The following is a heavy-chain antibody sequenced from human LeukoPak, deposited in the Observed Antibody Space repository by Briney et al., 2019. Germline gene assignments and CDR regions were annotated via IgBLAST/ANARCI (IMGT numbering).Heavy chain of an antibody. Sequence: TGGSLRLSCAASGFTFSSYGMHWVRQAPGKGLEWVAVISYDGSNKYYADSVKGRFTISRDNSKNTLYLQMNSLRAEDTAVYYCAKDGRYCSSTSCYWDYYYYYGMDVWGQGTTVTVSS. D-gene: IGHD2-2*01. V-gene: IGHV3-30*18. CDR2: ISYDGSNK. CDR3: AKDGRYCSSTSCYWDYYYYYGMDV. CDR1: GFTFSSYG. J-gene: IGHJ6*02.